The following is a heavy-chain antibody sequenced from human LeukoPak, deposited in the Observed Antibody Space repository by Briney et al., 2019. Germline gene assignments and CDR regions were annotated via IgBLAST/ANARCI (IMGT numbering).Heavy chain of an antibody. CDR2: IYYSGST. CDR1: GGSISSSSYY. V-gene: IGHV4-39*01. CDR3: ASLTAYCGGDCLDAFDI. Sequence: SETLSLTCTVSGGSISSSSYYWGWIRQPPGKGLEWIGSIYYSGSTYYNPSLKSRDTISVDTSKNQFSLKLSSVTAADTAVYYCASLTAYCGGDCLDAFDIWGQGTMVTVSS. J-gene: IGHJ3*02. D-gene: IGHD2-21*02.